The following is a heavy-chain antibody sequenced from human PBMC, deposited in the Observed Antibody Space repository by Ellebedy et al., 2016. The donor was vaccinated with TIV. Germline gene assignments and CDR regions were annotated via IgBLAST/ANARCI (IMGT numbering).Heavy chain of an antibody. V-gene: IGHV1-3*01. Sequence: ASVKVSCKASGYTFTSYAMHWVRQAPGQRLEWMGWINAGNGNTKYSQKFQGRVTITRDTSASTAYMELSSLRSEDTAVYYCARDEMVRGGNNWFDPWGQGTLVTVSS. J-gene: IGHJ5*02. D-gene: IGHD3-10*01. CDR3: ARDEMVRGGNNWFDP. CDR1: GYTFTSYA. CDR2: INAGNGNT.